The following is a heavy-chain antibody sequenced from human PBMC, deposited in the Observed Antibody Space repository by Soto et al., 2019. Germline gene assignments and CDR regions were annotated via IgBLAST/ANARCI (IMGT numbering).Heavy chain of an antibody. V-gene: IGHV3-23*01. CDR1: RFSFSSYA. D-gene: IGHD6-13*01. CDR2: ITSSGDRT. J-gene: IGHJ6*02. CDR3: ATPGTVARYGKYYGMDV. Sequence: EEQLLESGGGLVQPGGSLRLSCVDSRFSFSSYAMSWVRQAPGKGLEWVSSITSSGDRTHYADSVKGRFTISRDNSKNTLYLQMNSLRGEDTDRYYCATPGTVARYGKYYGMDVWGQGTTVTVSS.